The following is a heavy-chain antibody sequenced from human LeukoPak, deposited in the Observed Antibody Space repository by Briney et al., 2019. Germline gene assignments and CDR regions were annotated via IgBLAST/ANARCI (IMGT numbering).Heavy chain of an antibody. CDR1: GFTFSSYS. Sequence: GGSLRLSCAASGFTFSSYSMNWVRQAPGKGLEWVSSISSSSSYIYYADSVKGRFTISRDNAKNSLYLQMNSLRAEDTAVYYCARQKYYYDSSGYYYYYYYMDVWGKGTTVTVSS. D-gene: IGHD3-22*01. J-gene: IGHJ6*03. V-gene: IGHV3-21*01. CDR3: ARQKYYYDSSGYYYYYYYMDV. CDR2: ISSSSSYI.